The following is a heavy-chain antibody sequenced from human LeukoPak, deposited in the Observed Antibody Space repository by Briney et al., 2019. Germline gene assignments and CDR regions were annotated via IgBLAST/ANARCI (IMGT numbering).Heavy chain of an antibody. Sequence: GGSLRLSCAASGFTFSSYAMSWVRQAPGKGLEWVSAISGSGGSTYYADSVKGRFTISRDNSENTLYLQMNSLRAEDTAVYYCAKDLVEYDSSGYYSYWGQGTLVTVSS. CDR3: AKDLVEYDSSGYYSY. CDR2: ISGSGGST. D-gene: IGHD3-22*01. V-gene: IGHV3-23*01. CDR1: GFTFSSYA. J-gene: IGHJ4*02.